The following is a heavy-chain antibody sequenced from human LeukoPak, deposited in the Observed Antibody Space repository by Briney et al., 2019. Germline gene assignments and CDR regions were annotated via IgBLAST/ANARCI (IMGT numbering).Heavy chain of an antibody. CDR2: IYTSGSA. V-gene: IGHV4-4*07. D-gene: IGHD3-10*01. Sequence: SETLSLTCTVSGGSISSYYWSWIRQPAGKGLEWIGRIYTSGSANYNPSLKSRVTMSVDTSKNQFSLKLSSVTAADTAVYYCARDATPGENWFDPWGQETLVTVSS. CDR1: GGSISSYY. CDR3: ARDATPGENWFDP. J-gene: IGHJ5*02.